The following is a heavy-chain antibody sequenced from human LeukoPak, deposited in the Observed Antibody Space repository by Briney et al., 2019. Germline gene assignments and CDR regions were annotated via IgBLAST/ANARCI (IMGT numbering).Heavy chain of an antibody. Sequence: RASVKVSCKVSGYTLTELSMHWVRQAPGKGLEWMGGFDPEDGETIYAQKFQGRVTMTEDTSTDTAYMELSSLRSEDTAVYYCARGLVITGTTRSWFDPWGQGTLVTVSS. CDR3: ARGLVITGTTRSWFDP. CDR2: FDPEDGET. J-gene: IGHJ5*02. CDR1: GYTLTELS. V-gene: IGHV1-24*01. D-gene: IGHD1-20*01.